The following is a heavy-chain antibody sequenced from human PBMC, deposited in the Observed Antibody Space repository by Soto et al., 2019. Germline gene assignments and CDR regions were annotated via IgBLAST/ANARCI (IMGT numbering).Heavy chain of an antibody. J-gene: IGHJ2*01. CDR1: GFTVSSNY. V-gene: IGHV3-66*01. D-gene: IGHD3-3*01. Sequence: GGSLRLSCAASGFTVSSNYMSWVRQAPGKGLEWVSVIYSGGSTYYADSVKGRFTISRDNSKNTLYLQMNSLRAEDTAVYYCARAVGHITIFGVVIRYFDLWGRGTLVTVSS. CDR3: ARAVGHITIFGVVIRYFDL. CDR2: IYSGGST.